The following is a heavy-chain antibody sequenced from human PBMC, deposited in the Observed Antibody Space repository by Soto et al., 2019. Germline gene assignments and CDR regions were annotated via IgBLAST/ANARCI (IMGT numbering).Heavy chain of an antibody. CDR1: GYPIRSTNW. D-gene: IGHD3-22*01. CDR2: TYYSGST. CDR3: ARTYYYHTSGYSSNWYFDL. V-gene: IGHV4-28*01. J-gene: IGHJ2*01. Sequence: VQLQESGPGLVKPSDTLSLTCAVSGYPIRSTNWWGWIRQPPGKGLEGFGYTYYSGSTFYNPSPRNRVTLSVATSKTSFSRKRSSVTAVDTAVYYCARTYYYHTSGYSSNWYFDLGGRGTLVTVSS.